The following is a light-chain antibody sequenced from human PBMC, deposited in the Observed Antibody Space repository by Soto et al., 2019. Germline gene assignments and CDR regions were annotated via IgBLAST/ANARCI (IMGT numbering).Light chain of an antibody. V-gene: IGLV2-14*01. CDR1: SSDVGGYNT. Sequence: QSVLTQPASVSGSPGQTITISCTGTSSDVGGYNTVSWYQHHPGKAPKLIIYEVTHRPAGISDRFSASKSGNTASLTISGLQAEDEADYYCNSLRVNHLYVFGTGTKLTV. J-gene: IGLJ1*01. CDR2: EVT. CDR3: NSLRVNHLYV.